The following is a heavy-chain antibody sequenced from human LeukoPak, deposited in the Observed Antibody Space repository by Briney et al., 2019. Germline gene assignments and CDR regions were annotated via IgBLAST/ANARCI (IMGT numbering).Heavy chain of an antibody. Sequence: SETLSLTCTVSGGSISSYYWSWIRQPPGKGLEWIGYIYYSGSTNYNPSLKSRVTISVDTSKNQFSLKLSSVTAADTAVYYCARGIAVAGIIDYWGQGTLVTVSS. CDR3: ARGIAVAGIIDY. CDR1: GGSISSYY. CDR2: IYYSGST. J-gene: IGHJ4*02. D-gene: IGHD6-19*01. V-gene: IGHV4-59*08.